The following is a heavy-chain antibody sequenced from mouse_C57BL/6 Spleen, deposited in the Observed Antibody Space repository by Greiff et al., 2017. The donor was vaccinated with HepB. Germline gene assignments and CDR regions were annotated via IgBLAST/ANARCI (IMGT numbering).Heavy chain of an antibody. V-gene: IGHV1-55*01. CDR3: ASKGDYGSSYEDWYFDV. D-gene: IGHD1-1*01. CDR1: GYTFTRYW. CDR2: IYPGSGST. J-gene: IGHJ1*03. Sequence: VQLQQPGAELVKPGASVKMSCKASGYTFTRYWITWVKQRPGQGLEWIGDIYPGSGSTHYNEKFKSKATLTVDTSSSTAYMQLSSLTSDDSAVYYCASKGDYGSSYEDWYFDVWGTGTTVTVSS.